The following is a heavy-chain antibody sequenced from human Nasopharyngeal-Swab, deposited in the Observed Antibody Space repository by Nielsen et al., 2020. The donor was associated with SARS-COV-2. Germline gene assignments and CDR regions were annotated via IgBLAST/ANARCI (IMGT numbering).Heavy chain of an antibody. CDR2: VSTSGTYI. CDR3: AKLVRQLVRGDNWFDP. CDR1: GFTSSSYS. Sequence: GGSLRLSCAASGFTSSSYSMNWVRQAPGKGLEWVSSVSTSGTYIYYADSVRGRFTISRDNSKNTLYLQMNSLRAEDTAVYYCAKLVRQLVRGDNWFDPWGQGTPVTVSS. V-gene: IGHV3-21*04. J-gene: IGHJ5*02. D-gene: IGHD6-13*01.